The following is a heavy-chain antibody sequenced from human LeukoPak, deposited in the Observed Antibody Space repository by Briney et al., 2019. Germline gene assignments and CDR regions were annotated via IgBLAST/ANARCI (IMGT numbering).Heavy chain of an antibody. V-gene: IGHV3-7*01. CDR3: ARSLRVAVAANY. Sequence: GGSLRLSCTASGFTFSSYSMTWVRQAPGKGLEWVANIKQDGSEKYYVDSVKGRFTISRDNAKNSLYLQMNSLGAEDTAVYYCARSLRVAVAANYWGQGTLVTVSS. CDR2: IKQDGSEK. D-gene: IGHD6-19*01. J-gene: IGHJ4*02. CDR1: GFTFSSYS.